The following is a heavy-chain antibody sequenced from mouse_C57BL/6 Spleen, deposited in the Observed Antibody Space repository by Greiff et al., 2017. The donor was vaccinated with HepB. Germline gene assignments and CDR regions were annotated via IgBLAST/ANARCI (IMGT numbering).Heavy chain of an antibody. CDR1: GFTFSSYA. CDR2: ISDGGSYT. V-gene: IGHV5-4*03. CDR3: ARSLGDYDTWFAY. Sequence: EVKLMESGGGLVKPGGSLKLSCAASGFTFSSYAMSWVRQTPEKRLEWVATISDGGSYTYYPDNVKGRFTISRDNAKNNLYLQMSNLKSEDTAMYYCARSLGDYDTWFAYWGQGTLVTVSA. J-gene: IGHJ3*01. D-gene: IGHD2-4*01.